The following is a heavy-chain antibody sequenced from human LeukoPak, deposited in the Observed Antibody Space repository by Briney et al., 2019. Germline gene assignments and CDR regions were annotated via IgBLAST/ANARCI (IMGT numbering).Heavy chain of an antibody. D-gene: IGHD5-24*01. CDR3: ARGRWLQLPDY. V-gene: IGHV4-59*08. CDR2: IYYSGST. J-gene: IGHJ4*02. Sequence: PSETQSLCSTSSGGSISNYFWSLLQQPPHKVLELIGYIYYSGSTDYNPSLKSRVTISIDTSKNQFSLKLSSVTAADTAVYYCARGRWLQLPDYWGQGTLVAVSP. CDR1: GGSISNYF.